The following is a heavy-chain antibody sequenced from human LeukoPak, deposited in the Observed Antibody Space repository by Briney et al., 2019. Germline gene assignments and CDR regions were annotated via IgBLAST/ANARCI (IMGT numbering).Heavy chain of an antibody. CDR2: IYPGDSDT. D-gene: IGHD3-3*01. J-gene: IGHJ4*02. V-gene: IGHV5-51*01. Sequence: GESLKISCKGSGDSFTSYWIGWVRQMPGKGLEWMGIIYPGDSDTRYSPSFQGQVTISADKSISTAYLQWSSLKASDTAMYYCAGLLRFRGYYFDYWGQGTLVTVSS. CDR1: GDSFTSYW. CDR3: AGLLRFRGYYFDY.